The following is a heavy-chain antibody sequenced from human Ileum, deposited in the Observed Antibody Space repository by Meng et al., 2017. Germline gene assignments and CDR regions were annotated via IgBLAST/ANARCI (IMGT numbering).Heavy chain of an antibody. CDR1: GYTFTGYH. D-gene: IGHD2-21*01. J-gene: IGHJ5*02. Sequence: QVHLVQSGAEVKKPGASVKVSCKASGYTFTGYHMHWVRQAPGQGLEWMGRINPNSGGTIYAQKFQGRVTMTRDTSISTGYMELSRLRSDDTAVYYCAIIIAGGAWGQGTLVTVSS. CDR2: INPNSGGT. CDR3: AIIIAGGA. V-gene: IGHV1-2*06.